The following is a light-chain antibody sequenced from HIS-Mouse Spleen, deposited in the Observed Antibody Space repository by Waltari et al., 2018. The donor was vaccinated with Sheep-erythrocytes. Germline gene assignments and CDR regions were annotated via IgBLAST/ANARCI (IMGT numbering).Light chain of an antibody. J-gene: IGLJ1*01. CDR2: DVS. CDR1: SSEVGGYNY. CDR3: CSYAGSYNHV. Sequence: QSALTQPRSVSGSPGQSVTISCTGTSSEVGGYNYVSWYQQHPGKPPKLMIYDVSKRPSGVPDRFSGSKSGNTASLTISGLQAEDEADYYCCSYAGSYNHVFATGTKVTVL. V-gene: IGLV2-11*01.